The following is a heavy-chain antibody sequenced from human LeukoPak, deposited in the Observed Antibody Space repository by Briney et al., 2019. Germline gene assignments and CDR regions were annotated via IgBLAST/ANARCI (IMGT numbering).Heavy chain of an antibody. CDR1: GFTFTCCW. CDR2: IKQDGREK. J-gene: IGHJ4*02. D-gene: IGHD1-20*01. CDR3: ARVPGITCYFDS. Sequence: PGGSLRLSCAASGFTFTCCWMSWVRQTPGKGLEWVASIKQDGREKFYADSVKGRFTISRDNAQNSLYLQVNSLRAEDTAVYYCARVPGITCYFDSWGQGILVTVSS. V-gene: IGHV3-7*01.